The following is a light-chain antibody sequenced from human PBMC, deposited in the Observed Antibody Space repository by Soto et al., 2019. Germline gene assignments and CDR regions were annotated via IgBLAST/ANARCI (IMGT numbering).Light chain of an antibody. V-gene: IGKV1-5*03. J-gene: IGKJ1*01. CDR1: QSISSW. CDR3: QQYNSYPWT. CDR2: KAS. Sequence: DILMTQSPSTLSASVGDRVTITCRASQSISSWLAWYQQKPGKAPKLMSYKASSLESGVPSRFSGSGSGTEFTLTISSLQPDDFATYYCQQYNSYPWTFGQGTKVEIK.